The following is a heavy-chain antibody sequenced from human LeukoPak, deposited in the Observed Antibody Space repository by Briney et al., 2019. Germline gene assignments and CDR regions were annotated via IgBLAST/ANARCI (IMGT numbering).Heavy chain of an antibody. CDR2: IIPIFGTA. CDR1: GATFTIYA. J-gene: IGHJ4*02. CDR3: ASLYPGEQQPDY. D-gene: IGHD6-13*01. V-gene: IGHV1-69*05. Sequence: SVKLCFTAAGATFTIYAISWVRQAPGQGLEWMGGIIPIFGTANYEQKFQVRVTITTDESTSTAYMELSSLRSEDTAVYYCASLYPGEQQPDYWGQGTLVTGSS.